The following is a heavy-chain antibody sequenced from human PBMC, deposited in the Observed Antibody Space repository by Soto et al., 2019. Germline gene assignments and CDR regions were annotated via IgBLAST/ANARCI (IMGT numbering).Heavy chain of an antibody. J-gene: IGHJ4*02. Sequence: QITLKESGPTLVKPTQTLTLTCTFSGFSLSSSGVGVAWIRQPPGKALEWLALIYGGDEKLYSPSLKSRLTISKDTSKNQVVLTMTNMDPVDTATYYCAHRYCSGGSCYMSFDYWGQGTLVTVSS. CDR2: IYGGDEK. CDR1: GFSLSSSGVG. D-gene: IGHD2-15*01. CDR3: AHRYCSGGSCYMSFDY. V-gene: IGHV2-5*02.